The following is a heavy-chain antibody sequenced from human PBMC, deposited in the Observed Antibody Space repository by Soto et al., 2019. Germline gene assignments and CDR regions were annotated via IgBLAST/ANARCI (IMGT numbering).Heavy chain of an antibody. J-gene: IGHJ4*02. Sequence: QVQLVQSGAEVREPGASVKVSCKASGYSFTGLDINWVRQTTGQGLEWMGWMQPSSGGTGYAQKFQGRVTMTRDTSINTAYMELSSLTSDDTAFYYCARGVTAGVDYWGQGTLVTVSS. D-gene: IGHD1-26*01. V-gene: IGHV1-8*01. CDR1: GYSFTGLD. CDR3: ARGVTAGVDY. CDR2: MQPSSGGT.